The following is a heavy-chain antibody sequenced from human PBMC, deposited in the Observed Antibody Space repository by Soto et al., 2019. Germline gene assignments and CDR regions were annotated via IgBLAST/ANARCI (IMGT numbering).Heavy chain of an antibody. CDR2: ILNDGSNR. CDR1: GFTISNYG. V-gene: IGHV3-33*01. J-gene: IGHJ6*02. Sequence: QVQLVESGGGVIQHGRSLRLSCAASGFTISNYGMHWVRQAPGKGLEWVAVILNDGSNRYHADSVKDRFTISRDNSKNTLYLQMNSLRAEDTAVYYCARDDEYSGNGMDVWGQGTTVTVS. D-gene: IGHD3-10*01. CDR3: ARDDEYSGNGMDV.